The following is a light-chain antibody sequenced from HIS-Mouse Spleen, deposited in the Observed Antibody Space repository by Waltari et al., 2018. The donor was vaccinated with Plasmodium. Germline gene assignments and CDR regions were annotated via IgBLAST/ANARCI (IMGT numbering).Light chain of an antibody. V-gene: IGKV4-1*01. Sequence: DIVMTQSPDSLAVSLGERATINCKSSQSVLYSSKNKNYLAWYQQKPGKPPKLLIYWASTRESGVPDRFSGSGSGTDFTLTISSLQAEDVAVYYCQQYYSTLYTFGQGTKLEIK. CDR2: WAS. CDR3: QQYYSTLYT. CDR1: QSVLYSSKNKNY. J-gene: IGKJ2*01.